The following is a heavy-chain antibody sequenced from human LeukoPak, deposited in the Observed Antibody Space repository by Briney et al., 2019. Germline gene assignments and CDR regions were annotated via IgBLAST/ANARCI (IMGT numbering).Heavy chain of an antibody. V-gene: IGHV4-39*07. CDR2: IYYSGNT. CDR1: RGSVNSSSYY. Sequence: SETLSLTCTVSRGSVNSSSYYWGWIRQPPGKGLEWIGTIYYSGNTYYNPSLESRVTISVDTSKNQFSLKLTSVTAADTAVYYCARDHEVSSSSFDYWGQGTLVTVSS. D-gene: IGHD6-6*01. J-gene: IGHJ4*02. CDR3: ARDHEVSSSSFDY.